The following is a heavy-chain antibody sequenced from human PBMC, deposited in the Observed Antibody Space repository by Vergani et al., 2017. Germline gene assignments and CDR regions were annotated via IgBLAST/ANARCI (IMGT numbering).Heavy chain of an antibody. Sequence: QVQLVESGGDVVQPGGSLRLSCAASGFTFSLYTVHWVRQAPGKGLEWVAGMFFDANKSFYADSVKGRFTISRDNSQNMLYLQMNSLRPDDTAVYFCARDSFGLVVLDDWGQGCLVTV. V-gene: IGHV3-30-3*01. D-gene: IGHD3/OR15-3a*01. CDR1: GFTFSLYT. CDR3: ARDSFGLVVLDD. J-gene: IGHJ4*02. CDR2: MFFDANKS.